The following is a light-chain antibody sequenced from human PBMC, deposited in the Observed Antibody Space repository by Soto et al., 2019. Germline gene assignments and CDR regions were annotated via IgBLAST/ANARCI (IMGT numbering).Light chain of an antibody. J-gene: IGLJ3*02. V-gene: IGLV1-51*01. CDR1: SSNIGNNY. Sequence: QSVLTQPPSVSAAPGQKVTISCSGSSSNIGNNYVSWYQQLPGTAPKLLIYDNNKRPSGIPDRFSGSKSGTSATLGITGLQIGDEADYYCGTWDSGLSAVVFGGGTKLTVL. CDR2: DNN. CDR3: GTWDSGLSAVV.